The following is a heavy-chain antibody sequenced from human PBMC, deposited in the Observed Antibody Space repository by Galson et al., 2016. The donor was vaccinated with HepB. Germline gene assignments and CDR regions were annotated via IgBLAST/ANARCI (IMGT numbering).Heavy chain of an antibody. CDR3: ARQGYNILTGYINYFDY. CDR2: IYYSGST. CDR1: GGSSTSFSHF. J-gene: IGHJ4*02. D-gene: IGHD3-9*01. V-gene: IGHV4-39*01. Sequence: SETLSLTCTVSGGSSTSFSHFWAWIRQPPGKGLEWIGTIYYSGSTYYNPSLKSRVTISVDTSKNQFSLKLSSVTAADTAMYYCARQGYNILTGYINYFDYWGQGTLVTVSS.